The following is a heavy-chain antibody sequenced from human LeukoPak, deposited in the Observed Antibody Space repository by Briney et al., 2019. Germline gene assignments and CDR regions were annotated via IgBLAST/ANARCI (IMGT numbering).Heavy chain of an antibody. Sequence: ASVKVSCKASGYTFTSYDINWVRQATGQGLEWMGWMNPNSGNTGYAQKFQGRVTMTRNTSISTAYMELSSLRSEDTAVYYCARVKFESVDTAMVTWEKDYYDSSGYHYFDYWGQGTLVTVFS. D-gene: IGHD3-22*01. CDR2: MNPNSGNT. CDR3: ARVKFESVDTAMVTWEKDYYDSSGYHYFDY. J-gene: IGHJ4*02. V-gene: IGHV1-8*01. CDR1: GYTFTSYD.